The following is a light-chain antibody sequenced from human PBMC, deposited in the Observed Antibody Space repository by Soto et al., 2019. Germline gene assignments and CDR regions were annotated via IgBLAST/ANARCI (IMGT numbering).Light chain of an antibody. V-gene: IGKV3-15*01. Sequence: EIVMTQSPATLSVSPGERATLSCRASQSVSSNLAWYQQKPGQAPRLLIYGASTRATGIPARFSGSGSGTXXTXXXXXXXXXXXXVYYCQQYNNWPPSYTFGQGTKLEIK. J-gene: IGKJ2*01. CDR3: QQYNNWPPSYT. CDR2: GAS. CDR1: QSVSSN.